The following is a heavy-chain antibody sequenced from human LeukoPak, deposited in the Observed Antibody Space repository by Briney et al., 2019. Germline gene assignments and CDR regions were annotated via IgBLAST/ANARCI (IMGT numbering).Heavy chain of an antibody. J-gene: IGHJ3*02. V-gene: IGHV1-2*04. D-gene: IGHD1-26*01. CDR3: AREYSGSPDAFDI. Sequence: ASVKVSCKASGYTFTCYYMHWVRQAPGQGLEWMGWINPNSGGTNYAQKFQGWVTMTRDTSISTAYMELSRLRSDDTAVYYCAREYSGSPDAFDIWGQGTMVTVSS. CDR1: GYTFTCYY. CDR2: INPNSGGT.